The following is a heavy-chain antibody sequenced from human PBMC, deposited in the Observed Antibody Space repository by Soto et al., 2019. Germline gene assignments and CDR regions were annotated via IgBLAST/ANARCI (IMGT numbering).Heavy chain of an antibody. CDR2: IKHDTSEA. Sequence: QPGGSLRLSCAASGFKFRDYWMSWVRQAPGKGLEWVGNIKHDTSEAHYADSVEGRFTISRDNAKDSLYLQMNSLRGEDTAVYYCARYFRGSGRYFFDYWGQGTLVTVSS. V-gene: IGHV3-7*03. D-gene: IGHD6-19*01. CDR1: GFKFRDYW. J-gene: IGHJ4*02. CDR3: ARYFRGSGRYFFDY.